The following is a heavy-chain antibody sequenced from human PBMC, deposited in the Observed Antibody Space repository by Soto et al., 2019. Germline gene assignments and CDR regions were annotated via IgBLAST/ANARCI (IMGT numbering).Heavy chain of an antibody. CDR1: GGSISSGGYY. V-gene: IGHV4-31*03. CDR2: IYYSGST. CDR3: AGQMDDILTGYYSGYAFDI. J-gene: IGHJ3*02. Sequence: KTSETLSLTCTFSGGSISSGGYYWSWIRQHPGKGLEWIGYIYYSGSTYYNPSLKSRVTISVDTSKNQFSLKLSSVTAADTAVYYCAGQMDDILTGYYSGYAFDIWGQGTMVT. D-gene: IGHD3-9*01.